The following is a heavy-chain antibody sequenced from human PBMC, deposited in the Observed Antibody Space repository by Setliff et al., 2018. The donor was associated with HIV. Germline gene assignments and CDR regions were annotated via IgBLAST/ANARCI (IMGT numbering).Heavy chain of an antibody. CDR2: ISHSGIT. V-gene: IGHV4-39*07. CDR3: ARESELRRIDS. D-gene: IGHD1-1*01. Sequence: SETLSLTCIVSGVSTISSSSSYYWGWIRQPPGKGLEWIGYISHSGITNYNPSLKSRVTISVDTSKNQFSLKVSSVTAADTAVYYCARESELRRIDSWGQGTLVTVSS. CDR1: GVSTISSSSSYY. J-gene: IGHJ4*02.